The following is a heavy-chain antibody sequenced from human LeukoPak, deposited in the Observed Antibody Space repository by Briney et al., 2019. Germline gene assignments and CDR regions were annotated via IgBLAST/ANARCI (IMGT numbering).Heavy chain of an antibody. Sequence: SETLSLTCSVSGGSFSTYYWSWIRQSAGKGLEWIGRIYVTGSTNYNPSLKSRVTMSVDTSNNHFSLKLTSVTAADTAMYYCERESFGVFDGGPSNAFDVWGQGTTVTVS. D-gene: IGHD3-3*01. J-gene: IGHJ3*01. V-gene: IGHV4-4*07. CDR2: IYVTGST. CDR1: GGSFSTYY. CDR3: ERESFGVFDGGPSNAFDV.